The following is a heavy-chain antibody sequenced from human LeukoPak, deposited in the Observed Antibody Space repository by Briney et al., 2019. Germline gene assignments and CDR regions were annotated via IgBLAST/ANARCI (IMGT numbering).Heavy chain of an antibody. V-gene: IGHV4-59*01. CDR1: GGSISSYY. Sequence: SETLSLTCTVSGGSISSYYWSWIRQPPGKGLEWIGYIYYSGSTNYNPSLKSRVTISVDTSKNQFSLKLSSVTAADTAVYYCARGGLAVAHDYWGQGTLVTVSS. J-gene: IGHJ4*02. CDR2: IYYSGST. CDR3: ARGGLAVAHDY. D-gene: IGHD6-19*01.